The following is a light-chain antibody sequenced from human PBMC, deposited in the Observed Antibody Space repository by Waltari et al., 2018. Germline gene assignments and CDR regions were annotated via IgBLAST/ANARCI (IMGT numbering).Light chain of an antibody. CDR2: AAS. CDR1: QGISSY. Sequence: AIRMTQSPSSFSASTGDRVTITCRASQGISSYLAWYQQKPGKAPKRLIYAASTLQSGVPSRFSGSGSGTDFTLTISCLQSEDFATYYCQQYYSYPQTFGQGTKVEIK. CDR3: QQYYSYPQT. J-gene: IGKJ1*01. V-gene: IGKV1-8*01.